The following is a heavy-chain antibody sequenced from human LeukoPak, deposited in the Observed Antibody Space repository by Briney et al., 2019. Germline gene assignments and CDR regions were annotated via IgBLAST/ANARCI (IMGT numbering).Heavy chain of an antibody. V-gene: IGHV4-4*02. J-gene: IGHJ4*02. CDR2: IYHSGST. CDR3: ATYSSGYYHPAYFDY. Sequence: SETLSLTCAVSGGSISSSNWWSWVRQPPGKGLEWIAEIYHSGSTNYNPSLKSRVTISVDKSKNQFSLRLISVSAADTAVYYCATYSSGYYHPAYFDYWGQGTLVTVS. D-gene: IGHD3-22*01. CDR1: GGSISSSNW.